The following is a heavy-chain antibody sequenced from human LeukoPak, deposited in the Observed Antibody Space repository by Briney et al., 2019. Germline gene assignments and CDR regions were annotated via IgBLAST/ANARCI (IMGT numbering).Heavy chain of an antibody. CDR2: ISGSGGST. CDR3: AKDLYPRPSRYYGSGSSNFDY. J-gene: IGHJ4*02. CDR1: GFTFSSYA. V-gene: IGHV3-23*01. Sequence: GGSLRLSCAASGFTFSSYAMSWVRQAPGKGLEWVSAISGSGGSTYYADSVKGRFTISRDNSKNTLYLQMNSLRAEDTAVYYCAKDLYPRPSRYYGSGSSNFDYWGQGTLVTVSS. D-gene: IGHD3-10*01.